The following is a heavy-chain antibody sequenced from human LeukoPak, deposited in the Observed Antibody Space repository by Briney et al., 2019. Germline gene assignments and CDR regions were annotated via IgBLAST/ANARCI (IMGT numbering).Heavy chain of an antibody. D-gene: IGHD3-22*01. CDR1: VYSFTIYG. Sequence: ASVKVSCNASVYSFTIYGISWVRQAPGQGLEGMGWISGYNGNTNYAHKLQGTVTMTTHTSTSTAYLELRSLRSDDTAVYYCARGVPYDSSGSYYYYYYYMDVWGKGTTVTVSS. V-gene: IGHV1-18*01. CDR3: ARGVPYDSSGSYYYYYYYMDV. CDR2: ISGYNGNT. J-gene: IGHJ6*03.